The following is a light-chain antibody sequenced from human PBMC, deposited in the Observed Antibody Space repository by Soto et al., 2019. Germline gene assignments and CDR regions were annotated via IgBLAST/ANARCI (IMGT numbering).Light chain of an antibody. Sequence: AIQMTQSPSSLSASVGERVTTSCRASKGIRNDLGWYQKTPGRAPNLLIYSASILHSGVPSRFSGSGSGTDFTLTINNLQPEDLATYYCLQDYNYPWTFGQGTKVDIK. V-gene: IGKV1-6*01. J-gene: IGKJ1*01. CDR1: KGIRND. CDR3: LQDYNYPWT. CDR2: SAS.